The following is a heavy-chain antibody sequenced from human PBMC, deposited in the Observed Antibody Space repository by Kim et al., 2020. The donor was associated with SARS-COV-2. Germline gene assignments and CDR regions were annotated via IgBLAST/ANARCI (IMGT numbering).Heavy chain of an antibody. CDR1: GFTFSDYY. D-gene: IGHD6-13*01. Sequence: GGSLRLSCAASGFTFSDYYMSWIRQAPGKGLEWVSYISSSGSTIYYADSVKGRFTISRDTAKNSLYLQMNSLRAEDTAVYYCARIHSSSWYVWFDPWGQGTLVTVSS. CDR3: ARIHSSSWYVWFDP. CDR2: ISSSGSTI. J-gene: IGHJ5*02. V-gene: IGHV3-11*01.